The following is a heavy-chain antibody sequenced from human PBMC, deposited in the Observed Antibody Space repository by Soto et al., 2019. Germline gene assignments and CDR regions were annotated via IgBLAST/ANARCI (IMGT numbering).Heavy chain of an antibody. CDR3: ARGDYAGYYYYGMDV. J-gene: IGHJ6*02. Sequence: EPLSLTCTVAGGSISSYYWSWIRQPPGKGLEWIGYIYYSGSTNYNPSLKSRVTISVDTSKNQFSLKLSSVTAADTAVYYCARGDYAGYYYYGMDVWGQGTTVTVPS. CDR2: IYYSGST. D-gene: IGHD4-17*01. CDR1: GGSISSYY. V-gene: IGHV4-59*01.